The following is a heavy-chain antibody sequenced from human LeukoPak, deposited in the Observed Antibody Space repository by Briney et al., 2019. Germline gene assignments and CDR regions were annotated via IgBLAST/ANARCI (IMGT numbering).Heavy chain of an antibody. V-gene: IGHV1-18*01. D-gene: IGHD3-10*01. J-gene: IGHJ6*02. CDR3: ARFAYGSGKRPFYYYGMDV. Sequence: ASVKVSCKASGYTFTSYGISWVRQAPGQGLEWMGWISAYNGNTNYAQKLQGRVTMTTDTSTSTAYMELRSLRSEDTAVYYCARFAYGSGKRPFYYYGMDVWGQGTTVTVSS. CDR1: GYTFTSYG. CDR2: ISAYNGNT.